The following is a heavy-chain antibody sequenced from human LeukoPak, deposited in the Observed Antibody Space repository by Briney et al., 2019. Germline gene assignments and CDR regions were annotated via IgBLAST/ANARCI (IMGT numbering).Heavy chain of an antibody. V-gene: IGHV1-18*01. CDR1: GYTFTVNG. J-gene: IGHJ3*01. CDR2: ISGHSGNT. Sequence: GASVKVSCKASGYTFTVNGINWVRQAPGQGLEWLGWISGHSGNTDYAQNVQGRVTMTTDTSTDTFYMELRSLSSDDTALYYCAGSAQFHDAFDVWGQGTMVTVSS. CDR3: AGSAQFHDAFDV.